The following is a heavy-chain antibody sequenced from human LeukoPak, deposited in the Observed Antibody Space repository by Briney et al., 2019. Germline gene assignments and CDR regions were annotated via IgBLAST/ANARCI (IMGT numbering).Heavy chain of an antibody. Sequence: GGSLRLSCAASGFTFSDYYMSWIRQAPGKGLEWVSYISSSGGTIYYADSVKGRFTISRDNAKNSLYLQMNSLRAEDTAVYYCARVVVLGLVIDYWGQGTLVTVSS. D-gene: IGHD3-16*01. V-gene: IGHV3-11*01. CDR2: ISSSGGTI. CDR1: GFTFSDYY. J-gene: IGHJ4*02. CDR3: ARVVVLGLVIDY.